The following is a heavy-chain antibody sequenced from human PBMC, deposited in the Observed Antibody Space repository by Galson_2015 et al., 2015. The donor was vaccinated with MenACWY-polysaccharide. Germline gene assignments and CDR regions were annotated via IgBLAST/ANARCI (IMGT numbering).Heavy chain of an antibody. Sequence: SLRLSCAASTFTFSGYAMHWVRQSPGKGLEWVSGISGTGGTTYYVDSVKGRFTISRDNFKNTVYLQMNSLRGEDTAVYYCAKAGGISRGMDVWGQGTTVTVSS. D-gene: IGHD3-16*02. CDR1: TFTFSGYA. J-gene: IGHJ6*02. CDR3: AKAGGISRGMDV. CDR2: ISGTGGTT. V-gene: IGHV3-23*01.